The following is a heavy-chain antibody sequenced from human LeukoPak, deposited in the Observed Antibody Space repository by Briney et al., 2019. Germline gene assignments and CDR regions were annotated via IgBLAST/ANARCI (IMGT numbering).Heavy chain of an antibody. J-gene: IGHJ4*02. CDR2: INPNSGGT. CDR1: GYTFTGYY. CDR3: ARDRKYYFDY. Sequence: GASVKVSCKASGYTFTGYYMHWVRQAPGQGLEWVGWINPNSGGTNYAQKFQDRVTMARDTSISTAYMELSRLRSDDTAVYYCARDRKYYFDYWGQGTLVTVSS. V-gene: IGHV1-2*02.